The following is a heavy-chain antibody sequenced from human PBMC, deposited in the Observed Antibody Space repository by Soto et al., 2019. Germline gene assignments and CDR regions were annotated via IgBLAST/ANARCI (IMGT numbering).Heavy chain of an antibody. D-gene: IGHD4-17*01. CDR1: GGTFSSYA. V-gene: IGHV1-69*01. Sequence: QVQLVQSGAEVKKPGSSVKVSCKASGGTFSSYAISWVRQAPGQGLEWMGGIIPIFGTANYAQKFQGRVTITADESTRTAYMELSSLRSEDTAVDYCARSLMAQALYGVNPRGMDVWGQGTTVTVSS. J-gene: IGHJ6*02. CDR3: ARSLMAQALYGVNPRGMDV. CDR2: IIPIFGTA.